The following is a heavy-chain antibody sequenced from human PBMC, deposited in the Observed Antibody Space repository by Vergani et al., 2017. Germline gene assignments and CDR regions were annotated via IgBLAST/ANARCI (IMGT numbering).Heavy chain of an antibody. CDR1: GFTFSSYW. J-gene: IGHJ6*03. Sequence: EVQLVESGGGLVQPGGSLRLSCAASGFTFSSYWMSWVRQAPGKGLEWVANIKQDGSEKYYVDSVKGRFTISRDNAKNSLYLQMNSLRAEDTAVYYCARASGSSGYYYYYYMDVWGKGTTVTVSS. V-gene: IGHV3-7*01. CDR2: IKQDGSEK. CDR3: ARASGSSGYYYYYYMDV. D-gene: IGHD6-6*01.